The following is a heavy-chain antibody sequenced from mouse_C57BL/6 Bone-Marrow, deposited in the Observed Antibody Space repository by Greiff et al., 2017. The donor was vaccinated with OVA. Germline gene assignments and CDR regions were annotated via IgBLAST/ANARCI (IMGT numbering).Heavy chain of an antibody. CDR3: ARDDGYFFEY. CDR2: IYPGGGNT. CDR1: GYTFTDHY. Sequence: QVQLQQSGAEVVRPGASVKLSCKASGYTFTDHYINWVKQRPGQGLEWIARIYPGGGNTNYNEKFKGKATLTAEKSSNTAYMQLSSLTSEDSAVYFCARDDGYFFEYWGQGTTLTVSS. V-gene: IGHV1-76*01. J-gene: IGHJ2*01. D-gene: IGHD2-3*01.